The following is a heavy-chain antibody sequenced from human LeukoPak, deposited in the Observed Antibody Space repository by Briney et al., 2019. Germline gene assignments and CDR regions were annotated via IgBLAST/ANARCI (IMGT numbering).Heavy chain of an antibody. J-gene: IGHJ6*03. CDR1: GYSFTTYW. CDR3: ARLGYCVSTSCFFYYYYYMDV. Sequence: GESLKISGKVSGYSFTTYWIGWVRQMPGKGLEWMGIIYPGDSDTKYSPSFQGQVTISADKPISTAYLQWSSLKASDTAMYYCARLGYCVSTSCFFYYYYYMDVWGKGTTVTVSS. D-gene: IGHD2-2*03. V-gene: IGHV5-51*01. CDR2: IYPGDSDT.